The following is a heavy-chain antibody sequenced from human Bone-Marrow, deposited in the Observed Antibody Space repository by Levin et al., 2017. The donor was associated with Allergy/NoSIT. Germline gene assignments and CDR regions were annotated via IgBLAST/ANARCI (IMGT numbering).Heavy chain of an antibody. J-gene: IGHJ6*03. CDR1: GGSISTYY. CDR2: IYYSGSI. V-gene: IGHV4-59*01. D-gene: IGHD4-23*01. CDR3: ARAIPSGGNSYYYYYMDV. Sequence: SQTLSLTCTVSGGSISTYYWSWIRQPPEKRLEWIGYIYYSGSIKYNPSLKSRVTLLVDTSKNLFSLKLSSVTAADSAVYFCARAIPSGGNSYYYYYMDVWGKGTTVTVSS.